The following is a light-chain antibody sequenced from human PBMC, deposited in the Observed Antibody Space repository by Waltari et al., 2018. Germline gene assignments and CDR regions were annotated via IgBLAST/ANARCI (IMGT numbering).Light chain of an antibody. J-gene: IGKJ1*01. V-gene: IGKV1-33*01. Sequence: DIQMTQSPASLSASVGDRVTITCRASQSISNWLAWYQQKPGKAPKLLIYRASNLETGVPSRFSGSGSGTDFTLTITSLQPEDIATYYCQQHDNSPWTFGQGTKVEIK. CDR1: QSISNW. CDR2: RAS. CDR3: QQHDNSPWT.